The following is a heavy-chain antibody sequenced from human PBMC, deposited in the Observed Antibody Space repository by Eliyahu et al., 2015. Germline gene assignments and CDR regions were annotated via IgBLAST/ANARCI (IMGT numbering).Heavy chain of an antibody. CDR1: GFIFSTYG. CDR2: LSYDGRTE. V-gene: IGHV3-30*01. J-gene: IGHJ6*02. CDR3: ARGIRGANSGMDV. Sequence: QVQLVESGGGVVQPGRSLRLSCAASGFIFSTYGMHWVRQAPGKGLEWMAVLSYDGRTEYYADSVKGRFTISRDNSDKTLYLQMNSLRGEDTAVYYCARGIRGANSGMDVWGQGTTVTVSS. D-gene: IGHD1-26*01.